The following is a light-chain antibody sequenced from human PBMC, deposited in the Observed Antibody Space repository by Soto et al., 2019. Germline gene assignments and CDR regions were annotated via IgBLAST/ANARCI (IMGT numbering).Light chain of an antibody. V-gene: IGKV3-15*01. CDR1: QSVSTN. CDR2: FAS. CDR3: QQYDNWPWT. J-gene: IGKJ1*01. Sequence: VMTQSPATLSVSPGERAALSCMASQSVSTNLAWYQQKPGQPPRLLIYFASTRATAVPARFTAGGSGTEFTLTISSLQSDDVAVYYCQQYDNWPWTFGQGTKVDIK.